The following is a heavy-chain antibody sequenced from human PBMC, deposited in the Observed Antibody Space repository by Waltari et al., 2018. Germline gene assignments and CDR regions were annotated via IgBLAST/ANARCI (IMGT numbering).Heavy chain of an antibody. J-gene: IGHJ4*02. CDR3: AKAMGYSSSWVQVPVVY. CDR2: IYSGGST. D-gene: IGHD6-13*01. Sequence: EVQLLESGGGLVQPGGSLRLSCAASGFTFRSYAMSWVRQAPGKGLEWVSVIYSGGSTYYADSVKGRFTISRDNSKNTLYLQMNSLRAEDTAVYYCAKAMGYSSSWVQVPVVYWGQGTLVTVSS. V-gene: IGHV3-23*03. CDR1: GFTFRSYA.